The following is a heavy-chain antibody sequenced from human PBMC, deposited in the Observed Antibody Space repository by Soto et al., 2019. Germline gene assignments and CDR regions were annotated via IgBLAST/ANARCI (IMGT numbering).Heavy chain of an antibody. CDR3: AKSTGGTANGMCV. CDR1: GFSFDDYA. CDR2: ISWNSGTI. D-gene: IGHD2-8*02. V-gene: IGHV3-9*01. J-gene: IGHJ6*02. Sequence: EVQVVESGGGLVQPGRSLRLSCAASGFSFDDYAMHWVRQAPGKGLEWVSGISWNSGTIGYADSVKGRFTISRDNAKNSLYLQMTSLRAEDTALYYCAKSTGGTANGMCVWGQGTTVTVSS.